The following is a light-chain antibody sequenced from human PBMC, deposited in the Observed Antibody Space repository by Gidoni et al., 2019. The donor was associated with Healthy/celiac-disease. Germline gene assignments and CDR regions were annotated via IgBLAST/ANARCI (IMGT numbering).Light chain of an antibody. CDR3: QQYYSTPHT. Sequence: DIVMTQSPDSLAVSLGDRATINCKSSQRVLYSSNNKNYLAWYHQKPGQPPKLLIYWASTRESGVPDRFSGSGSGTDFTLTISSLQAEDVAVYYCQQYYSTPHTFXQXTKLXIK. J-gene: IGKJ2*01. CDR1: QRVLYSSNNKNY. CDR2: WAS. V-gene: IGKV4-1*01.